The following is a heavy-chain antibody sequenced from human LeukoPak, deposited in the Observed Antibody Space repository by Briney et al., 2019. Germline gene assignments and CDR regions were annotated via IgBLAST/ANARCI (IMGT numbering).Heavy chain of an antibody. CDR1: GFTFSSYA. D-gene: IGHD3-22*01. V-gene: IGHV3-23*01. CDR3: AKDYTSYYYDSSGYRSRAPFDF. Sequence: GGSLRLSCAASGFTFSSYAMSWVRQAPGKGLEWVSGISGSGGSMYYADSVKGRFTISRDNSKNTLHLQMNSLRAEDTAVYYCAKDYTSYYYDSSGYRSRAPFDFWGQGALVTVSS. J-gene: IGHJ4*02. CDR2: ISGSGGSM.